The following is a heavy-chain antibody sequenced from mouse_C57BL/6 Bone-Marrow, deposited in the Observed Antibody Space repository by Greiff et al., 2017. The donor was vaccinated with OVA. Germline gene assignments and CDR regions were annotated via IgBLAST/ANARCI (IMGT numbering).Heavy chain of an antibody. CDR2: IDPTNDYT. CDR3: TRGYYFDY. J-gene: IGHJ2*01. Sequence: VKVVESGAELARPGASVKMSCKASGYTFTRYTIHWVKQRPGQGLEWIGYIDPTNDYTNYNQKFKGKATLTADKSSSTAYMQLSSLTSEDSAVYYCTRGYYFDYWGQGTTLTVSS. CDR1: GYTFTRYT. V-gene: IGHV1-4*01.